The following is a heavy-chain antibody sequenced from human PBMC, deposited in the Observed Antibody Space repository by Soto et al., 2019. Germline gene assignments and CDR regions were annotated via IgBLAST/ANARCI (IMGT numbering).Heavy chain of an antibody. Sequence: SQTLSLTCAISGDSISSNSAAWNRIRQSPSRGFEWLGRTYYRSRWYHDYAVSVKSRIIINPDTSKNQVSLQLNSVTPDDTAVYYCASYSYDYWGQGTVVNVS. V-gene: IGHV6-1*01. CDR2: TYYRSRWYH. CDR1: GDSISSNSAA. J-gene: IGHJ4*02. CDR3: ASYSYDY. D-gene: IGHD5-18*01.